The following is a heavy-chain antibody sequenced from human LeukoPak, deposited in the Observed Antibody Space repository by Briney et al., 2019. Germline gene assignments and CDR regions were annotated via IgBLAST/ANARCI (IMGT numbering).Heavy chain of an antibody. Sequence: GGSLRLSCAASGFTFSDYYMSWIRQAPGKGLEWVSYISSSGSTIYYADSVKGRFTISRDNAKNSLYLQMNSLRAEDTAVYYCARDSYYDSSGYYYANYWGQGTLVTVSS. V-gene: IGHV3-11*01. CDR3: ARDSYYDSSGYYYANY. J-gene: IGHJ4*02. CDR2: ISSSGSTI. D-gene: IGHD3-22*01. CDR1: GFTFSDYY.